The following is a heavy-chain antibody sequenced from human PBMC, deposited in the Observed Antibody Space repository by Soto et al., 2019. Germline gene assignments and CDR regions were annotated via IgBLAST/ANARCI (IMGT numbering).Heavy chain of an antibody. CDR2: IYWDDDK. CDR1: GFSLTTNGVG. CDR3: ARRLAHYYDSSGSSYYFDY. D-gene: IGHD3-22*01. Sequence: QITLKESGPTLVKPTQTLTLTCAFSGFSLTTNGVGVGWIRQPPGKALEWLALIYWDDDKRYSPSLKSRLTITKDTSKNQVLLTMANMDPADTATYYCARRLAHYYDSSGSSYYFDYWGQGTLVTVSS. J-gene: IGHJ4*02. V-gene: IGHV2-5*02.